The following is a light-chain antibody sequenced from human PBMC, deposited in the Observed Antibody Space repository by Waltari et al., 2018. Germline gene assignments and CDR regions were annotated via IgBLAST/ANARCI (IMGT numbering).Light chain of an antibody. CDR2: DVS. CDR1: SSDVGAYTY. J-gene: IGLJ2*01. Sequence: QSALTQPASVSGSPGQSITISCTVTSSDVGAYTYVSWYQQHPGKAPKLMIFDVSNRPSGVSNRFSGSKSGNTASLTISGLQAEDEADYYCSSYISSSTLEVFGGGTSLTVL. CDR3: SSYISSSTLEV. V-gene: IGLV2-14*03.